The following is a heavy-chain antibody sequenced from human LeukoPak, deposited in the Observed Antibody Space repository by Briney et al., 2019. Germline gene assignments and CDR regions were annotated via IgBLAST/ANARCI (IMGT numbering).Heavy chain of an antibody. CDR3: ARGLAAGRIANFDY. CDR2: INHSGST. CDR1: GGSFSGYY. D-gene: IGHD6-13*01. V-gene: IGHV4-34*01. J-gene: IGHJ4*02. Sequence: PSETLSLTCAVYGGSFSGYYWSWIRQPPGKGLEWIGEINHSGSTNYNPSLKSRVTISVDTSKNQFSLKLSSVTAADTAVYYCARGLAAGRIANFDYWGQGTLVTVSS.